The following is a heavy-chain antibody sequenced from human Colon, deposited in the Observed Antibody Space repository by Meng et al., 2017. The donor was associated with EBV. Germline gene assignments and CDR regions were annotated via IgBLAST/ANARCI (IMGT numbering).Heavy chain of an antibody. CDR1: GASIISNDRR. V-gene: IGHV4-4*02. CDR3: ARVSSGWDYFDY. D-gene: IGHD6-19*01. CDR2: IHHNGTT. Sequence: VHVQDPDPGLGKASQPLPLTREWSGASIISNDRRWSWLRQPPGKGPEWIGEIHHNGTTNYNPSFKSRVTMSIDTSKNQFSLNLMSVTAADTAVYYCARVSSGWDYFDYWGQGTLVTVSS. J-gene: IGHJ4*02.